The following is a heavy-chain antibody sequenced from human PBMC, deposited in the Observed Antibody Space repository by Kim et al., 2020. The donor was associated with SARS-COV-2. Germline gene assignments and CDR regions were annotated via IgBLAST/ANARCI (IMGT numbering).Heavy chain of an antibody. Sequence: GGSLRLSCASSGFSFSNSGMNWVRQAPGKGLEWISYISGSSGTILAADSMKGRFTISRDNAKNSLYLQMNSLKDEDTAVYYCARDSPGGGAFDIWGQGTMVTVSP. V-gene: IGHV3-48*02. CDR1: GFSFSNSG. CDR2: ISGSSGTI. CDR3: ARDSPGGGAFDI. D-gene: IGHD3-10*01. J-gene: IGHJ3*02.